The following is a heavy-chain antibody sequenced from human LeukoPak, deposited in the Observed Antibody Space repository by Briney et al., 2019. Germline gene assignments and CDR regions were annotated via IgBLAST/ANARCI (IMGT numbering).Heavy chain of an antibody. CDR2: IYYSGST. CDR3: ARVVGFLEWLPPHNWFDP. Sequence: SVTLSLTCTVSGGSISSSSYYWGWIRQPPGKGLEWIGSIYYSGSTYYNPSLKSRVTISVDTSKNQFSLKLSSVTAADTAVYYCARVVGFLEWLPPHNWFDPWGQGTLVTVSS. CDR1: GGSISSSSYY. D-gene: IGHD3-3*01. V-gene: IGHV4-39*07. J-gene: IGHJ5*02.